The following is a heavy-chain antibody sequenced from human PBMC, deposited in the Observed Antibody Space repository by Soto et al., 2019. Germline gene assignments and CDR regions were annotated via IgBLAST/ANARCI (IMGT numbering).Heavy chain of an antibody. D-gene: IGHD4-17*01. J-gene: IGHJ4*02. CDR2: ITSSGHTI. V-gene: IGHV3-48*02. CDR3: ARPGYGDYMGFDY. Sequence: PGGSLRLSCAASGFTFRSYSMNWVRQAPGKGLEWVSYITSSGHTIYYADSVRGRFTISRDNAKNSLSLQMNSLRDEDTAVYYCARPGYGDYMGFDYWGQGILVTVSS. CDR1: GFTFRSYS.